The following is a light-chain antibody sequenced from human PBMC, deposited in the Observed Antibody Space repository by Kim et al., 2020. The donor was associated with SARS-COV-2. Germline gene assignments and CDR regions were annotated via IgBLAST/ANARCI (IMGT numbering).Light chain of an antibody. CDR2: AAS. V-gene: IGKV1-9*01. CDR3: KQLNSYPLT. Sequence: IQLTQSPSSLSASVGDRVTITCRASQGISSYLAWYQQKPGKAPNLLIYAASTLQSGVPSRFSGSGSGTDFTLTISSLQPEDFATYYCKQLNSYPLTFGPGTKVDIK. CDR1: QGISSY. J-gene: IGKJ3*01.